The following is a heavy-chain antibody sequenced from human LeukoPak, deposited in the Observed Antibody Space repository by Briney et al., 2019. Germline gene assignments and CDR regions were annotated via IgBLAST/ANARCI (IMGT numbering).Heavy chain of an antibody. V-gene: IGHV3-23*01. CDR3: ARATFDDYYGSGDYYGMDV. J-gene: IGHJ6*02. CDR2: ISPTGAST. Sequence: PGGSLRLSCAASTFTFSRYAMAWVRQAPGKGLEWVSAISPTGASTYYADSVKGRFTISRDNSKNTLSLEMNSLRAEDAAVYYCARATFDDYYGSGDYYGMDVWGQGTTVTVSS. D-gene: IGHD3-10*01. CDR1: TFTFSRYA.